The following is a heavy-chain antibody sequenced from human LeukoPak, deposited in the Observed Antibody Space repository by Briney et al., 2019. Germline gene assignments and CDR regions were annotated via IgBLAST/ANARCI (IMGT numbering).Heavy chain of an antibody. Sequence: GGSLRLSCAASGFTFSSYSMNWVRQATRKGLEWVSYISSSSCTIYYADSVKGRFTISRDNAKNSLYLQMNSLRDEDTAVYYCARGHIAAAAPAYWGQGTLVTVSS. CDR3: ARGHIAAAAPAY. V-gene: IGHV3-48*02. CDR1: GFTFSSYS. CDR2: ISSSSCTI. D-gene: IGHD6-13*01. J-gene: IGHJ4*02.